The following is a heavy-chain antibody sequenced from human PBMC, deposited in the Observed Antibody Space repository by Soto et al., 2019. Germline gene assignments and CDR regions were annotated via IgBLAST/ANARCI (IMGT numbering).Heavy chain of an antibody. Sequence: ASVKVSCKASGYTFTSYYMHWVRQAPGRGLEWMGIIIPSGGRASYAQKFQGRVTITTDESTSTAYMELSSLRSEDTAVYYCAREFGDFWSGSINPTFDYWGQGTLVTVSS. CDR3: AREFGDFWSGSINPTFDY. CDR1: GYTFTSYY. D-gene: IGHD3-3*01. CDR2: IIPSGGRA. J-gene: IGHJ4*02. V-gene: IGHV1-46*01.